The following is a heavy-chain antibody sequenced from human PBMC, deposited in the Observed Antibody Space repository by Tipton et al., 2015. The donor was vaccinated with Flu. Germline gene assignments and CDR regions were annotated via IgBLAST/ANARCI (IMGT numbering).Heavy chain of an antibody. CDR2: IYDSGIT. CDR3: ARGVNHAFDF. J-gene: IGHJ4*02. D-gene: IGHD1-14*01. CDR1: GGSISGGAFS. V-gene: IGHV4-30-2*01. Sequence: LRLSCAVSGGSISGGAFSRSWIRQPPGKGLEWIGNIYDSGITYYNLSLKSRVTMSLDRSKNQFSLRLSSVTAADTAVYYCARGVNHAFDFWGQGTLVTVSS.